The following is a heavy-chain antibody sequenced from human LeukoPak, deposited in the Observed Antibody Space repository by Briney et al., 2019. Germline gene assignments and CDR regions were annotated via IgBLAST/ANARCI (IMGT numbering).Heavy chain of an antibody. CDR1: GFTFTSYA. CDR2: ISGSGVST. Sequence: PGGSLRLSCAVSGFTFTSYAMSWVRQTPGKGLEWVSVISGSGVSTYYVDSVKGRFTISRDNSKNTLYLQMNSLRAEDTAFYFCARHSNKYDYDSSGHYRSFDYWGQGTLVSVSS. CDR3: ARHSNKYDYDSSGHYRSFDY. J-gene: IGHJ4*02. V-gene: IGHV3-23*01. D-gene: IGHD3-22*01.